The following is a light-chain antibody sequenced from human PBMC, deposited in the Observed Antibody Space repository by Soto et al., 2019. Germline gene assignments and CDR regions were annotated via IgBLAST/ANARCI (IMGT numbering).Light chain of an antibody. V-gene: IGLV1-44*01. J-gene: IGLJ3*02. Sequence: QSVLTQPPSASGTPGQRVTISCSGSNSNIGSNAVNWYQQLPGTAPKVLIYTNNLRPSGVPDRFSGSKSGTSASLTISGLQYEDEADYHCAAWDDSLNGPTFGGGTKLTVL. CDR1: NSNIGSNA. CDR3: AAWDDSLNGPT. CDR2: TNN.